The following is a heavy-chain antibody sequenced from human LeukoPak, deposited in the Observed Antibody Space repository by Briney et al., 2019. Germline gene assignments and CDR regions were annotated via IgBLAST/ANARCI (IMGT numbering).Heavy chain of an antibody. CDR1: GGSISSSNTYY. CDR3: ARHVAGFYSNFDY. J-gene: IGHJ4*02. CDR2: IHYGGST. D-gene: IGHD6-13*01. Sequence: SETLSLTCAVSGGSISSSNTYYGGWIRQAPGKGLEWIGSIHYGGSTYYNPSLKSRVTIAVDTSKNQFSLKLSSVTAADTAVYYCARHVAGFYSNFDYWGQGTLVTVSS. V-gene: IGHV4-39*01.